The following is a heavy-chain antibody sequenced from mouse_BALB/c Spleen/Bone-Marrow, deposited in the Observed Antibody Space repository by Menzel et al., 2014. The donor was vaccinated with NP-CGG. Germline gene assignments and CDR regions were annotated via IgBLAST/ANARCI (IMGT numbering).Heavy chain of an antibody. CDR2: ISSGGSYT. Sequence: EVMLVESGGDLVKPGGSLKLSCAASGFTFSNYGMSWVRQTPDKRLEWVATISSGGSYTYYPDSVKGRFTISRDNAENTLYLQMSSLKSEDTAMYYCARRDGGPMDYWGQGTSVTVSS. CDR3: ARRDGGPMDY. V-gene: IGHV5-6*02. J-gene: IGHJ4*01. CDR1: GFTFSNYG. D-gene: IGHD2-3*01.